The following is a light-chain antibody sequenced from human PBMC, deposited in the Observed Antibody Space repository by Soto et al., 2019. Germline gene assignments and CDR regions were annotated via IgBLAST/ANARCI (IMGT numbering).Light chain of an antibody. CDR2: AAS. J-gene: IGKJ3*01. CDR1: QSISSY. CDR3: QQSYSTLT. V-gene: IGKV1-39*01. Sequence: DIQMTQSPSSLSASVGDRVTITCRASQSISSYLNWYQQKPGKAPKLLIYAASSLQSGVPSRFSGSRSGTDFTLTISSLQPEEFATYFCQQSYSTLTFGPATKVDI.